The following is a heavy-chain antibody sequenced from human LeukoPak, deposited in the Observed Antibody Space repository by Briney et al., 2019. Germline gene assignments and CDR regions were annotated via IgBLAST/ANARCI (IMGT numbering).Heavy chain of an antibody. D-gene: IGHD1-14*01. J-gene: IGHJ4*02. Sequence: GGTLRLSCAASGFTFSSHAMSWVRQAPGKGLEWVSAISGSGGSTYYADSVKGRFTISRDNSKNTLYLQMNSLRAEDTAVYYCAKARTAYYFDYWGQGTLVTVSS. CDR3: AKARTAYYFDY. CDR1: GFTFSSHA. CDR2: ISGSGGST. V-gene: IGHV3-23*01.